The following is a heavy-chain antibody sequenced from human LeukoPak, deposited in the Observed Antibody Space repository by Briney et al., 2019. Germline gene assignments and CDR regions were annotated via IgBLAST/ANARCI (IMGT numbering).Heavy chain of an antibody. D-gene: IGHD3-10*01. Sequence: PGGSLRLSCAASGFTFSSYPMHWVRQAPGKGLEWVAVISYDGSNKYYADSVKGRFTISRDNSKNTLYLQMNSLRAEDTAVYYCARPRSSYYYGSGSYYNYWGQGTLVTVSS. J-gene: IGHJ4*02. V-gene: IGHV3-30*04. CDR1: GFTFSSYP. CDR3: ARPRSSYYYGSGSYYNY. CDR2: ISYDGSNK.